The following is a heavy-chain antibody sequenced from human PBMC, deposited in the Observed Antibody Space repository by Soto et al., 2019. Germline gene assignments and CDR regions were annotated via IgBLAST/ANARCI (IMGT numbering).Heavy chain of an antibody. CDR2: ISGSGGST. Sequence: EVQLLESGGGLVQPGGSLRLSCAASGFTFSSYAMSWVRQAPGKGLEWVSAISGSGGSTYYADSVKGRFTISRDNTKNTLYLQNNKLNGQDTAVYYGENCARSAYFIAASGTGIVDYWGQGTMVTVSS. CDR3: ENCARSAYFIAASGTGIVDY. CDR1: GFTFSSYA. D-gene: IGHD6-13*01. V-gene: IGHV3-23*01. J-gene: IGHJ4*01.